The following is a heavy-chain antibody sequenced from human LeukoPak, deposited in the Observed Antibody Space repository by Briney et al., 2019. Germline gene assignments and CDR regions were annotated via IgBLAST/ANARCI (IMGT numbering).Heavy chain of an antibody. CDR1: GFTFDAFG. CDR3: ARVWAWGSGNYFDN. D-gene: IGHD7-27*01. J-gene: IGHJ4*02. CDR2: IRGDAGST. V-gene: IGHV3-20*04. Sequence: GGSLRLSCAASGFTFDAFGMTWVRQAPGKGLEWVSAIRGDAGSTGYADSVKGLFTISRDNANNSLYLQMNSLRVEDTALYYCARVWAWGSGNYFDNWGQGTLVTVSS.